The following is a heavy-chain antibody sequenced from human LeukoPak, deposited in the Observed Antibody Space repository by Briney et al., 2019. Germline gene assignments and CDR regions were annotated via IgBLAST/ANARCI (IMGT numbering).Heavy chain of an antibody. CDR1: GGSISSYY. CDR3: AREWEAFDI. V-gene: IGHV4-59*13. D-gene: IGHD1-26*01. Sequence: SETLSLTCTVSGGSISSYYWSWIRQPPGKGLEWIGYIYYSGSTNYNPSLKSRVTISVDTSKNQFSLKLRSVTAADTAVYYCAREWEAFDIWGQGTMVTVSS. CDR2: IYYSGST. J-gene: IGHJ3*02.